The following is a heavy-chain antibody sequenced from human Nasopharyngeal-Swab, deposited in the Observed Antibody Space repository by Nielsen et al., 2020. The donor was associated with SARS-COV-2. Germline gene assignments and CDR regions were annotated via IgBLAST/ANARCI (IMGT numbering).Heavy chain of an antibody. V-gene: IGHV3-30*02. CDR2: IRNDGSNK. CDR1: GFTFTSHG. J-gene: IGHJ4*02. D-gene: IGHD5-18*01. CDR3: AKDRQLWSNDFDY. Sequence: GGSLRLSCAASGFTFTSHGMYWVRQAPGEGLDWVAFIRNDGSNKNYADSVKGRFTISRDNSKNTLYLQMNSLRAEDTAMYYCAKDRQLWSNDFDYWGQGTLGTVSS.